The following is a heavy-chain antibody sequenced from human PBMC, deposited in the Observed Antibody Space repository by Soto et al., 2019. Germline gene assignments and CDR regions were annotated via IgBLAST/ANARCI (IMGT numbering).Heavy chain of an antibody. CDR3: TRDASRDSSARGWFDP. J-gene: IGHJ5*02. D-gene: IGHD6-13*01. CDR1: GFTFSSYA. CDR2: ISYDGSNK. Sequence: QPGGSLRLSCAASGFTFSSYAMHWVRQAPGKGLEWVAVISYDGSNKYYADSVKGRFTISRDNSKNTLYLQMNSLRAEDTAVYYCTRDASRDSSARGWFDPWGPGTLVTVSS. V-gene: IGHV3-30-3*01.